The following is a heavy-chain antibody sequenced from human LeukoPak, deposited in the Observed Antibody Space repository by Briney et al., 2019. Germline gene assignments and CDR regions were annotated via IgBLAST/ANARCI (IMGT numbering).Heavy chain of an antibody. Sequence: GGSLRLSCAAPGFTFSSYSMNWVRQAPGKGLEWVSSISSSSSYIHYADSVKGRFTISRDNAKNSLYLQMNSLRAEDTAVYYCARDRDYGDYVDYWGQGTLVTVSS. CDR2: ISSSSSYI. CDR1: GFTFSSYS. D-gene: IGHD4-17*01. CDR3: ARDRDYGDYVDY. J-gene: IGHJ4*02. V-gene: IGHV3-21*01.